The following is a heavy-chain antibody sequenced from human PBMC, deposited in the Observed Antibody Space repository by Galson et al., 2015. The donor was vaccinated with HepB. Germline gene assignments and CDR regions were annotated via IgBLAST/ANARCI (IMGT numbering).Heavy chain of an antibody. Sequence: SLRLSCAASGFTFSSYGMHWVRQAPGKGLEWVAVISYDGSNKYYADSVKGRFTISRDNSKNTLYLQMNSLRAEDTAVYYCAKTLWGQTYYYDSSGLDYWGQGTLVTVSS. V-gene: IGHV3-30*18. CDR3: AKTLWGQTYYYDSSGLDY. J-gene: IGHJ4*02. CDR1: GFTFSSYG. CDR2: ISYDGSNK. D-gene: IGHD3-22*01.